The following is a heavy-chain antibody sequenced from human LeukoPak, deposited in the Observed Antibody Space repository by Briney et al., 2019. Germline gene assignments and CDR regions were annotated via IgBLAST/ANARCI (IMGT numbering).Heavy chain of an antibody. J-gene: IGHJ4*02. CDR1: GFTFDDYA. V-gene: IGHV3-9*01. CDR2: ISWNSGSL. D-gene: IGHD3-16*01. CDR3: ARAQHRGWGFDY. Sequence: GGSLRLSCAASGFTFDDYAMHWVRQTPGKGLEWVSGISWNSGSLYYADSVKGRFTISRDNPKNFLYLQMNSLTVQDTAVYYCARAQHRGWGFDYWGQGTLVTVSS.